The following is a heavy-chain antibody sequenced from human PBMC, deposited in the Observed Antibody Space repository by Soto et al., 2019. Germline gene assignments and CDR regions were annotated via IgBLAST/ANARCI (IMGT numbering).Heavy chain of an antibody. V-gene: IGHV1-46*01. CDR1: GYSFTSHY. D-gene: IGHD6-19*01. CDR2: IYPGGVNI. Sequence: GASVKVSCKAIGYSFTSHYMHWVRQAPGQGLEWMGTIYPGGVNIGYAQKFKGRVTMTKDTSTSTVYMELNSLRAEDTAVYCCAGGSGWSAYWGQGTLVTVSS. J-gene: IGHJ4*02. CDR3: AGGSGWSAY.